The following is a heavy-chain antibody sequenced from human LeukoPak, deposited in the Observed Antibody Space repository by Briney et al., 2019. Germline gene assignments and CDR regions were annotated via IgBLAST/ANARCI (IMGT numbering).Heavy chain of an antibody. CDR1: GVSVSSGNYY. Sequence: SETQSLTCTVSGVSVSSGNYYWSWIRQPPGKGLEWIGYVYKSGGTNYNPSLKGRVTISVDTSKNQFSLKLSSVTTADTAVYYCARISLTMRDAFDIWGQGTTVTVST. D-gene: IGHD4/OR15-4a*01. V-gene: IGHV4-61*01. CDR3: ARISLTMRDAFDI. CDR2: VYKSGGT. J-gene: IGHJ3*02.